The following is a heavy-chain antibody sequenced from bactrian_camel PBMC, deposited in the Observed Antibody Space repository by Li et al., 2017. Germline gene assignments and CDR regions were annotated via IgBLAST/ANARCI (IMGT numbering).Heavy chain of an antibody. J-gene: IGHJ7*01. CDR1: RITGNT. CDR2: IASDGKS. D-gene: IGHD4*01. V-gene: IGHV3S53*01. Sequence: HVQLVESGGGSVQAGGSLRLSCAASRITGNTMGWFRQAAGKEREGVAVIASDGKSNYADSVKGRFTISKDNNKNTLYLQMNSLIPGDTAMYYCATDIGNRRTMNCDFWLRHNVRSSQDYWGKGTQVTVS.